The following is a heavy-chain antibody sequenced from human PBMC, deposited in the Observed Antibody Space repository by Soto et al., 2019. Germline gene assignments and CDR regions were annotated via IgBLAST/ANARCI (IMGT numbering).Heavy chain of an antibody. V-gene: IGHV1-18*04. CDR1: GYTFTNYG. CDR2: ISAYNGDT. Sequence: VASVKVSCKTSGYTFTNYGITWVRQAPGQGLKWMGWISAYNGDTNYAQKFQGRVIMTTDTSTTTAYMELRSLRSDDTAVYYCARGPAGGLRGGVSYWGQGTLVTVSS. J-gene: IGHJ4*02. D-gene: IGHD2-15*01. CDR3: ARGPAGGLRGGVSY.